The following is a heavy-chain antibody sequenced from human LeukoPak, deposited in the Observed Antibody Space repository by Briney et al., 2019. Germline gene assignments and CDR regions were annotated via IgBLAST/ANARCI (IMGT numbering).Heavy chain of an antibody. Sequence: SETLSLTCAVYGGSFSGYFWSWIRQPPGEGLEWIGEINHSGSTNYNPSLKSRVTISVDTSKNQFSLKLSSVTAADTAVYYCARGGLLWFGSSWGQGTLVTVSS. D-gene: IGHD3-10*01. CDR2: INHSGST. CDR3: ARGGLLWFGSS. CDR1: GGSFSGYF. V-gene: IGHV4-34*01. J-gene: IGHJ5*02.